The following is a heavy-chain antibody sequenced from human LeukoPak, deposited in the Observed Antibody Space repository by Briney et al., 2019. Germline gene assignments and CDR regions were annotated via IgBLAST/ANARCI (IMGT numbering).Heavy chain of an antibody. CDR1: GFTVSSNY. V-gene: IGHV3-66*01. CDR3: ARDPGRGYYDSSGHGGY. D-gene: IGHD3-22*01. J-gene: IGHJ4*02. Sequence: GGSLRLSCAASGFTVSSNYMSWVRQAPGKGLEWVSVIYSGGSTYYADSVKGRFTISRDNSKNTLYLQMNSLRAEDTAVYYCARDPGRGYYDSSGHGGYWGQGTLVTVSS. CDR2: IYSGGST.